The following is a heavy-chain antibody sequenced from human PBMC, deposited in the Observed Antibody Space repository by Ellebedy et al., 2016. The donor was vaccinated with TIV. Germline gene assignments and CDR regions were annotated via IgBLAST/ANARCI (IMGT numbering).Heavy chain of an antibody. CDR2: IYYSGDT. Sequence: PSETLSLTCTVSGGSISRSSYYWGWFRQPPGKGLERIGNIYYSGDTDYNPSLKSRVTISVDTSKNQFSLKLRSVTAADTAVYYCARNPPTYNWVDSWGQGTLVTVSS. CDR3: ARNPPTYNWVDS. V-gene: IGHV4-39*01. J-gene: IGHJ5*01. CDR1: GGSISRSSYY.